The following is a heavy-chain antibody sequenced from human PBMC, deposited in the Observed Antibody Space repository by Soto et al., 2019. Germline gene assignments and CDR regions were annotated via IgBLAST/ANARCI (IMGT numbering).Heavy chain of an antibody. D-gene: IGHD6-6*01. CDR3: ARTAGYSSSHYYYYGMDV. CDR2: IYYSGST. J-gene: IGHJ6*02. V-gene: IGHV4-39*01. CDR1: GGSISSSSYY. Sequence: QLQLQESGPGLVKPSETLSLTCTVSGGSISSSSYYWGWIRQPPGKGLEWIGSIYYSGSTYYNPSLKSRVTISVDTSKNQFSLKLSSVTAADTAVYYCARTAGYSSSHYYYYGMDVWGQGTTVTVSS.